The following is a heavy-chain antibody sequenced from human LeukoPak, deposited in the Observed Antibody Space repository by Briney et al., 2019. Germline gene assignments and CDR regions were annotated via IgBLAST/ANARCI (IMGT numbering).Heavy chain of an antibody. D-gene: IGHD5-18*01. V-gene: IGHV4-59*01. Sequence: SETLSLTRTVSGCYISSYYWSWIRQPPGKGLEWIGYIYYSGSTNYNPSLKSRVTISVDTSKNQFSLKLSSVTAADTAVYYCASSLVDTAMVTVFDYWGQGTLVTVSS. J-gene: IGHJ4*02. CDR2: IYYSGST. CDR3: ASSLVDTAMVTVFDY. CDR1: GCYISSYY.